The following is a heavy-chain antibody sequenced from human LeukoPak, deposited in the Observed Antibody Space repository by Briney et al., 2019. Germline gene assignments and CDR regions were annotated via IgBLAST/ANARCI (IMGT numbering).Heavy chain of an antibody. Sequence: GGSLRLSCAASGFAFSGSAMHWVRQASGKGLEWVGRIRSKANSYATAYAGSVKCRFTISRDDSKNTAYLQMNSLKTEDTAVYYCTRPTGDYWGQGTLVTVSS. J-gene: IGHJ4*02. V-gene: IGHV3-73*01. D-gene: IGHD1-14*01. CDR1: GFAFSGSA. CDR3: TRPTGDY. CDR2: IRSKANSYAT.